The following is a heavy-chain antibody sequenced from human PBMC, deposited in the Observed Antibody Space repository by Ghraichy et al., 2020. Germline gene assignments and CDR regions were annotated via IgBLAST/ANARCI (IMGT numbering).Heavy chain of an antibody. V-gene: IGHV3-23*01. CDR1: GFTFSSYA. J-gene: IGHJ4*02. Sequence: GGSLRLSCAASGFTFSSYAMNWVRQAPGKGLEWVSSISGSGGRAYYADSVKGRFTISRDNSKNTLYLQMNSLRAEDTAIYYCAKDPYGGNSELFYFEYWGQGTLVAVSS. CDR2: ISGSGGRA. D-gene: IGHD4-23*01. CDR3: AKDPYGGNSELFYFEY.